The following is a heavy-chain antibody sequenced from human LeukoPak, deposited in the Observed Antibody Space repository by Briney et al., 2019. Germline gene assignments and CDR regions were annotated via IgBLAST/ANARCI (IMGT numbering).Heavy chain of an antibody. CDR1: GFTFTSYA. V-gene: IGHV3-23*01. CDR2: LTGDGNT. D-gene: IGHD1-20*01. CDR3: AKVKWKLIGYFDY. J-gene: IGHJ4*02. Sequence: GESLRLSCAASGFTFTSYAMSWVRQAPGTGLEWVSVLTGDGNTYYADSVKGRFTNSRDDSKNTLFLQMNSLRAEDTAVYFCAKVKWKLIGYFDYWGQGTLVTVSS.